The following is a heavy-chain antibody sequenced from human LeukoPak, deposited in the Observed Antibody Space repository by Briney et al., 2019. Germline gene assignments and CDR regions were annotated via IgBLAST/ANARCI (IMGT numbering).Heavy chain of an antibody. CDR1: GFTFSSYW. D-gene: IGHD3-10*01. CDR2: INSDGSST. Sequence: GESLRLSCAASGFTFSSYWMHWVRQAPGKGLVWVSRINSDGSSTSYADSVKGRFTISRDNAKNTLYLQMNSLRAEDTAVYYRARSTMVRGAIDYWGQGTLVTVSS. J-gene: IGHJ4*02. V-gene: IGHV3-74*01. CDR3: ARSTMVRGAIDY.